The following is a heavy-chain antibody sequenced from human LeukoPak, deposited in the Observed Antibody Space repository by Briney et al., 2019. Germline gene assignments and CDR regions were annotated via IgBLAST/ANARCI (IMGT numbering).Heavy chain of an antibody. V-gene: IGHV4-59*01. Sequence: PSETLSLTCTVSGGSISGYYWNWMRQPPGKGLEWIGYFYYSGSTNYNPSLKSRVTFSVDTSKNQFSLKLNSVTAADTAVYYCARGGDYGDLRYFDYWGQGTLVTVSS. J-gene: IGHJ4*02. CDR3: ARGGDYGDLRYFDY. CDR1: GGSISGYY. CDR2: FYYSGST. D-gene: IGHD4-17*01.